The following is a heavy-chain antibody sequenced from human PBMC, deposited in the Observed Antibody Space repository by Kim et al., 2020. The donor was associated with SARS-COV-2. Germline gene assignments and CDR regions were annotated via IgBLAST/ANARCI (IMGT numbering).Heavy chain of an antibody. CDR3: ARRGCSGGSCSNDY. CDR1: GGSISSYY. CDR2: IYYSGST. Sequence: SETLSLTCTVSGGSISSYYWSWIRQPPGKGLEWIGYIYYSGSTNYNPSLKSRVTISVDTSKNQFSLKLSSVTAADTAVYYFARRGCSGGSCSNDYWGQGTLVTVSS. J-gene: IGHJ4*02. D-gene: IGHD2-15*01. V-gene: IGHV4-59*08.